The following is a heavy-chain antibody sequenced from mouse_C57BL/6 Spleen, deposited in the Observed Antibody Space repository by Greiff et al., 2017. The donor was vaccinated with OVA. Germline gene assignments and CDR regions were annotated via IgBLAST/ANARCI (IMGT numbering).Heavy chain of an antibody. CDR2: IYPGDGDT. J-gene: IGHJ2*01. D-gene: IGHD3-2*02. CDR1: GYAFSSSW. V-gene: IGHV1-82*01. CDR3: AREGRQLRLLGYFDY. Sequence: QVQLQQSGPELVKPGASVKISCKASGYAFSSSWMNWVKQRPGKGLEWIGRIYPGDGDTNYNGKFKGKATLTADNSSSTAYLQLSSLTSEDSAVYFCAREGRQLRLLGYFDYWGQGTTLTVSS.